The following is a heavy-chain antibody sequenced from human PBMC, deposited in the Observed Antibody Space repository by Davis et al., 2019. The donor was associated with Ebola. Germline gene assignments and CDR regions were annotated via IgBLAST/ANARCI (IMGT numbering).Heavy chain of an antibody. CDR3: ARVLRLGYCSGGSCRHNWFDP. J-gene: IGHJ5*02. Sequence: SETLSLTCTVSGGSISSSSYYWGWIRQPPGKGLEWIGSIYYSGSTNYNPSLKSRVTISVDTSKNQFSLKLSSVTAADTAVYYCARVLRLGYCSGGSCRHNWFDPWGQGTLVTVSS. CDR1: GGSISSSSYY. CDR2: IYYSGST. D-gene: IGHD2-15*01. V-gene: IGHV4-39*07.